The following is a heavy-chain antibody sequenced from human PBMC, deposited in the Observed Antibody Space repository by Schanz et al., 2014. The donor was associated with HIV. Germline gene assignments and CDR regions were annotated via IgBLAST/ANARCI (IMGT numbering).Heavy chain of an antibody. V-gene: IGHV3-23*01. Sequence: EVQLLESGGGLLHPGGSLRLSCAASGFTFNSYAMNALSWVRQAPGRGLEWVSDIRGGAGGTYYADSVKGRFTISRDNSKDTLYLQMNSLRAEDTAVYYCAKTTWGRRVDAFDIWGQGTMVTVSS. CDR2: IRGGAGGT. CDR3: AKTTWGRRVDAFDI. J-gene: IGHJ3*02. CDR1: GFTFNSYA. D-gene: IGHD3-16*01.